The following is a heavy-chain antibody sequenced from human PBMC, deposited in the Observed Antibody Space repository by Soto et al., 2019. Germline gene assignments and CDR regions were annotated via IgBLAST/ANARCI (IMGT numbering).Heavy chain of an antibody. J-gene: IGHJ4*02. CDR3: ARAYSSSWSPGFDY. V-gene: IGHV4-31*03. D-gene: IGHD6-13*01. CDR1: GGSISSGGYY. Sequence: SETLSLTCTVSGGSISSGGYYWSWIRQHPGKGLEWIGYIYYSGSTYYNPSLKSRVTISVDTSKNQFSLKLSSVTAADTAVYYCARAYSSSWSPGFDYWGQGTLVTVSS. CDR2: IYYSGST.